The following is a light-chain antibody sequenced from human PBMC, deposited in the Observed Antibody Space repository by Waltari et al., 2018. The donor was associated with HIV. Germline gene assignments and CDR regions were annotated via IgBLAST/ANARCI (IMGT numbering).Light chain of an antibody. CDR1: ALSKKY. V-gene: IGLV3-10*01. Sequence: SYELTQPPSVSVSPGQTARITCSGDALSKKYAYWYQQKSGQAPVLVIYEDSKRPSGSPERFSGSSSGSLATLTISGAQVEDEADYYCYSTDSSGNHGVFGGGTKLTVL. CDR2: EDS. J-gene: IGLJ3*02. CDR3: YSTDSSGNHGV.